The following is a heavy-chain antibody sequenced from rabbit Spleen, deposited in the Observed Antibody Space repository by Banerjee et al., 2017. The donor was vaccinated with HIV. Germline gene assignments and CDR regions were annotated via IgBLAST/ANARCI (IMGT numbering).Heavy chain of an antibody. D-gene: IGHD1-1*01. CDR1: GFSFSSNYD. CDR3: ARDLVAVIGWNFNL. CDR2: IYTGNGKT. V-gene: IGHV1S45*01. J-gene: IGHJ4*01. Sequence: QEQLVESGGGLVKPGGTLTLTCTASGFSFSSNYDMCWVRQAPGKGLEWIGCIYTGNGKTYYAGWAKGRFTISKTSSTTVTLQMTSLTAADTATYFCARDLVAVIGWNFNLWGPGTLVTVS.